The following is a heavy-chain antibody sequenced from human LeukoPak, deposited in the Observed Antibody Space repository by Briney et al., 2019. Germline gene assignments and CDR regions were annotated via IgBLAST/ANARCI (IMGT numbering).Heavy chain of an antibody. CDR1: GFTLADLS. Sequence: ASVKVSRKVSGFTLADLSMHWVRPAPGKGLEWVGGFDRKNGDTIYAQRFRGRVTLTEDTSTGTAYMDLSSLSADDTAVYYCATGVFCATTTCPGYQHYYYFMDVWGKGTTVTVSS. J-gene: IGHJ6*03. D-gene: IGHD2-2*01. V-gene: IGHV1-24*01. CDR2: FDRKNGDT. CDR3: ATGVFCATTTCPGYQHYYYFMDV.